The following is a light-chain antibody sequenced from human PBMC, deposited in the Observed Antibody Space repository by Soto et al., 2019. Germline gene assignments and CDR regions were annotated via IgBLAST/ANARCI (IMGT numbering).Light chain of an antibody. CDR3: ISFTPSTTTHWV. J-gene: IGLJ3*02. CDR1: SSDVGDYNR. Sequence: QSALTQPPSVSGSPGQSITISCTGTSSDVGDYNRVSWYQHHPGKAPKLMIFEVTNRTSGISDRFSGFKSGSTASLTISELQPDDEADYYCISFTPSTTTHWVFGGGTKLTVL. V-gene: IGLV2-14*01. CDR2: EVT.